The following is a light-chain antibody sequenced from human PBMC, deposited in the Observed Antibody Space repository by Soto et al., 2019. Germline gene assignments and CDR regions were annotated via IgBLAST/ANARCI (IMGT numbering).Light chain of an antibody. J-gene: IGKJ5*01. CDR2: AAS. V-gene: IGKV1-8*01. Sequence: AIRMTQSPSSFSASTGERVTITCRASQGISSYLAWYQQKPGKAPKLLIYAASTLQSGVPSRFSGSGSGTDFILTISCLQSEDFAAYYCQQYYSYPPITFGQGTRLEIK. CDR3: QQYYSYPPIT. CDR1: QGISSY.